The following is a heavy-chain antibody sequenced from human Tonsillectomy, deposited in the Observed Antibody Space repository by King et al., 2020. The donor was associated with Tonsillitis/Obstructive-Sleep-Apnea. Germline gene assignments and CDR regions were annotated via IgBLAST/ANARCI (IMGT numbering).Heavy chain of an antibody. Sequence: VQLLESGGGLVQPGGSLRLSCAASGFTFSGSAMNWVRQTPGKGLEWVSAISGSGDNTYYADSVKGRFTISRDNSKKTLYLQMNSLRAEDTAVYYCAKAINWVDNYYYYYMDVWGKGTTVTVSS. CDR3: AKAINWVDNYYYYYMDV. V-gene: IGHV3-23*01. CDR2: ISGSGDNT. J-gene: IGHJ6*03. D-gene: IGHD7-27*01. CDR1: GFTFSGSA.